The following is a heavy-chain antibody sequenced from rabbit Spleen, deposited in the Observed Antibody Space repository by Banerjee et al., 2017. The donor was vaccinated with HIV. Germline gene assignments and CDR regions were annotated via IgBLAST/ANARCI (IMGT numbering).Heavy chain of an antibody. D-gene: IGHD8-1*01. Sequence: QSLEESGGDLVKPGASLTLTCTASGFSFSSSYWICWVRQAPGKGLEWIACIAGDSVITYYASWAKGRFTISKTSSTTVTLQMTSLTAADTATYFCARDTGSSFSSYGMDLWGPGTLVTVS. V-gene: IGHV1S40*01. CDR1: GFSFSSSYW. J-gene: IGHJ6*01. CDR3: ARDTGSSFSSYGMDL. CDR2: IAGDSVIT.